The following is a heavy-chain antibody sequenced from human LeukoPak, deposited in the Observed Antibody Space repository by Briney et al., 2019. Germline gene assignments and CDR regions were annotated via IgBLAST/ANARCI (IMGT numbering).Heavy chain of an antibody. CDR2: ISSSGSTI. J-gene: IGHJ4*02. CDR3: AKDRYSSSWINFDY. CDR1: GFTFSSYE. D-gene: IGHD6-13*01. V-gene: IGHV3-48*03. Sequence: GGSLRLSCAASGFTFSSYEMNWARQAPGKGLEWVSYISSSGSTIYYADSVKGRFTISRDNAKNSLYLQMNSLRAEDTAVYYCAKDRYSSSWINFDYWGQGTLVTVSS.